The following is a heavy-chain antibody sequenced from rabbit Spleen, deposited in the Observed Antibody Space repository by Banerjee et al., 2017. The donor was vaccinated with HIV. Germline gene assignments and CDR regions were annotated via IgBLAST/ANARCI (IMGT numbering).Heavy chain of an antibody. V-gene: IGHV1S45*01. Sequence: QEQLVESGGGLVKPEGSLKLSCTASGFSFSNKAVMCWVRQAPGRGLEWIACINAITGKAVYANWAKGRSTFSKSSSTTVTLQMTSLTAADTATYFCARSGYVGWGGDGDLTGNKLWGPGTLVTVS. J-gene: IGHJ4*01. CDR3: ARSGYVGWGGDGDLTGNKL. D-gene: IGHD4-1*01. CDR1: GFSFSNKAV. CDR2: INAITGKA.